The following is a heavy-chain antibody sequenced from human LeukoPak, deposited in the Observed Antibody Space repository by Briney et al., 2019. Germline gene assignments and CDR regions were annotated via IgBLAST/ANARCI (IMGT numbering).Heavy chain of an antibody. J-gene: IGHJ4*02. CDR1: GGSISSGSYY. CDR3: ASIAVAGREIDY. V-gene: IGHV4-61*02. CDR2: IYTSGST. Sequence: SETLSLTCTVSGGSISSGSYYWSWIRQPAGKGLEWIGRIYTSGSTNYNPSLKSRVTISVDTSKNQFSLKLSSVTAADTAVYYCASIAVAGREIDYWGQGTLVTVSS. D-gene: IGHD6-19*01.